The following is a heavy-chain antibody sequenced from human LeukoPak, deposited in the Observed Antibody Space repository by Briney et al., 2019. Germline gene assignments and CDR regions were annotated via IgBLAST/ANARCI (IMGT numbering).Heavy chain of an antibody. CDR3: AKGAYGSGSYKYNWFDP. Sequence: GGSLRLSCAASGFTFSSYAMSWVRQAPGKGLEWVSAISGSGGSTYYADSVKGRFTISRDNSKNMLYLQMNSLRAEDTAVYYCAKGAYGSGSYKYNWFDPWGQGTLVTVSS. J-gene: IGHJ5*02. CDR1: GFTFSSYA. D-gene: IGHD3-10*01. CDR2: ISGSGGST. V-gene: IGHV3-23*01.